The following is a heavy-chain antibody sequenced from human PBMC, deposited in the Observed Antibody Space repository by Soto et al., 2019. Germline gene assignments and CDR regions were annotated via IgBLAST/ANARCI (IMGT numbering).Heavy chain of an antibody. Sequence: SLLLSVTSTVAYGSIRSRSGCRLFIRQPPGKGLEWIVSIYFDGTTHYNPSLKSRVTISVDPSKNQFSLTLSPVTAADTAVYYCADGQYLAWSPFWGQGALVTGSS. CDR2: IYFDGTT. CDR3: ADGQYLAWSPF. J-gene: IGHJ4*02. V-gene: IGHV4-39*01. CDR1: YGSIRSRSGC. D-gene: IGHD2-15*01.